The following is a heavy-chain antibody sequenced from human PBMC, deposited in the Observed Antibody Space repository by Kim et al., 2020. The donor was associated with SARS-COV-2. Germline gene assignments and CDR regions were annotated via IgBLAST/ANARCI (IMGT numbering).Heavy chain of an antibody. CDR1: GFTFSSYS. D-gene: IGHD3-22*01. V-gene: IGHV3-21*01. J-gene: IGHJ4*02. CDR2: ISSSSSYI. Sequence: GGSLRLSCAASGFTFSSYSMYWVRQAPGKGLEWVSSISSSSSYIYYADSVKGRFTISRDNAKNSLYLKMNSLRAEDTAVYYCAGGTNYYDSSGYPDYWGQGTLVTVSS. CDR3: AGGTNYYDSSGYPDY.